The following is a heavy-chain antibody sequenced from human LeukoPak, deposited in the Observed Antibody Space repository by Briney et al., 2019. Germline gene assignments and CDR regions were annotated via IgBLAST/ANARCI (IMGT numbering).Heavy chain of an antibody. J-gene: IGHJ4*02. CDR3: AHATDCGGDCYPYYFDY. CDR2: IYWDDDK. CDR1: GFSLSTSGVG. Sequence: GSAPTLVKPTQTLTLTCTFSGFSLSTSGVGVGWIRQPPGKALAWLALIYWDDDKRYSPSLKSRLTITKDTSKNQVVLTMTNMDPVDTATYYCAHATDCGGDCYPYYFDYWGQGTLVTVSS. V-gene: IGHV2-5*02. D-gene: IGHD2-21*02.